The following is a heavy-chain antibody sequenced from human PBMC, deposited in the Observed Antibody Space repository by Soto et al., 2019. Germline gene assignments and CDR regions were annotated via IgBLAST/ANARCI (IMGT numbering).Heavy chain of an antibody. D-gene: IGHD2-15*01. CDR1: GGSISSGGYS. CDR3: AKDGHCNGGSCYLYYLDY. J-gene: IGHJ4*02. Sequence: SETLSLTCAVSGGSISSGGYSWSWIRQPPGKGLEWIGYIYHSGSTYYNPSLKSRVTISVDRSKNQFSLKLSSVTAEDTATYFCAKDGHCNGGSCYLYYLDYWGQGTPVTVSS. CDR2: IYHSGST. V-gene: IGHV4-30-2*01.